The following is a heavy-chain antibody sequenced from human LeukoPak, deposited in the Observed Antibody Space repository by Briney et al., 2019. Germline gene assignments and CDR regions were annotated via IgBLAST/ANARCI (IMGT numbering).Heavy chain of an antibody. J-gene: IGHJ3*02. D-gene: IGHD3-10*02. CDR1: GGSVSSSNYY. Sequence: PSETLSLTCTVSGGSVSSSNYYWSRIRQPPGKGLEWIGYIYYSGSTNYNPSLKSRITISADTSKNQFSLKLSSVTAADTAVYYCARDSPQMFPHAFDIWGQGTMVTVSS. CDR3: ARDSPQMFPHAFDI. CDR2: IYYSGST. V-gene: IGHV4-61*01.